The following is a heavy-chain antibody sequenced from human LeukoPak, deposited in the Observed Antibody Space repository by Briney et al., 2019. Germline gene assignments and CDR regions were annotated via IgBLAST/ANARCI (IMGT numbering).Heavy chain of an antibody. CDR1: GFTFSSYS. CDR3: ARDVPGIAAAGPYYYYYYMDV. D-gene: IGHD6-13*01. Sequence: PGGSLRLSCAASGFTFSSYSMNWVRQAPGKGLEWVSSISSSSSYIYYADSVKGRFTISRDNAKNSLYLQMNSLRAEDTAVYYCARDVPGIAAAGPYYYYYYMDVWGKGTTVTVSS. J-gene: IGHJ6*03. CDR2: ISSSSSYI. V-gene: IGHV3-21*01.